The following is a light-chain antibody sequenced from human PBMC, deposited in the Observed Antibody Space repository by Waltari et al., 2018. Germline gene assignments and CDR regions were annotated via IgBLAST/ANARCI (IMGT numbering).Light chain of an antibody. CDR2: AAS. Sequence: IQLTQSPSSLSASVGDSVTITCRASQGISSYLAWYQQKPGKALKLLIYAASTLQSGVPSRFSGSGSGTDFTLTISSLQPEDFATYYCQQLNSYPLTFGQGTKVEI. V-gene: IGKV1-9*01. J-gene: IGKJ1*01. CDR1: QGISSY. CDR3: QQLNSYPLT.